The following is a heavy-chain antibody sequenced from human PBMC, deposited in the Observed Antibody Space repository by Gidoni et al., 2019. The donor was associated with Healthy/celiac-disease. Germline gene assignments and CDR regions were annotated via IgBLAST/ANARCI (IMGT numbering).Heavy chain of an antibody. CDR2: ISYDGSNK. CDR1: GFTFSTYA. Sequence: QVQLVESGGGVVQPGRSLRLSCEASGFTFSTYAMHWVRQAPGKGVEWVAVISYDGSNKYYADSVKGRFTISRDNSKNTLYLQMNSLRAEDTAVYYCARGEPITIFKSWGQGTLVTVSS. J-gene: IGHJ4*02. D-gene: IGHD3-9*01. V-gene: IGHV3-30*04. CDR3: ARGEPITIFKS.